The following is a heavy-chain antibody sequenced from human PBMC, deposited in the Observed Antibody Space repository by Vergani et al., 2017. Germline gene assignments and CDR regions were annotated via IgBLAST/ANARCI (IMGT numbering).Heavy chain of an antibody. CDR3: AREAEGSGWDWAAFDI. Sequence: VQLQQWGAGLLKPSETLSLTCAVYGGSFSGYYWSWIRQPPGKGLEWIGEINHSGSTNYNPSLKSRVTISVDTSKNQFSLKLSSVTAADTAVYYCAREAEGSGWDWAAFDIWGQGTMVTVSS. J-gene: IGHJ3*02. CDR2: INHSGST. V-gene: IGHV4-34*01. D-gene: IGHD6-19*01. CDR1: GGSFSGYY.